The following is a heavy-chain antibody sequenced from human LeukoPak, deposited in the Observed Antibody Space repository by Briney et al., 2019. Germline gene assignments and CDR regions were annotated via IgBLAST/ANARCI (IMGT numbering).Heavy chain of an antibody. D-gene: IGHD1-26*01. CDR1: GFSFSTHW. Sequence: AGSLRLSCVTSGFSFSTHWMAWVRQAPGKGLEWVGNIRQGGIEKHSGDSTKGRFTISRDNARNSLYLQMNSLRVEDTAVYYCAREDRVGGSLDSWGQGTLVTVSS. CDR3: AREDRVGGSLDS. J-gene: IGHJ4*02. V-gene: IGHV3-7*01. CDR2: IRQGGIEK.